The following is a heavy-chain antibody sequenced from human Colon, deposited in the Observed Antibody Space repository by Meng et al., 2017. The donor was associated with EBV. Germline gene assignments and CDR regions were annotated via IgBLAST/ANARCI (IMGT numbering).Heavy chain of an antibody. Sequence: QVQLQESGPRLVKPSXXLSLTCXVPGGSISSGGYYWNWIRQPPGKGLEWIGEVNPSGSTNYSPSLKSRVTISVDTSKNQFSLRLNSVTAADTAVYYCARVGGLDGYRLGGDYWGQGAMVTVSS. CDR1: GGSISSGGYY. D-gene: IGHD5-24*01. CDR3: ARVGGLDGYRLGGDY. J-gene: IGHJ4*02. CDR2: VNPSGST. V-gene: IGHV4-30-4*01.